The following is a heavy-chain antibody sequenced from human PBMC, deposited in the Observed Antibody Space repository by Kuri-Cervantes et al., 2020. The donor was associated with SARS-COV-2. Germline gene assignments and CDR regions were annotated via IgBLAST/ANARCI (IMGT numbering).Heavy chain of an antibody. J-gene: IGHJ3*01. CDR3: ARGFWGGFDFPTWSAFDF. CDR1: GGSISSGDYY. D-gene: IGHD5-12*01. V-gene: IGHV4-30-4*08. CDR2: FHYSGIT. Sequence: SCTVSGGSISSGDYYWRWIRQSPGKGLEWIGYFHYSGITYYNPSFKSRVDISVDTSNNQVSLKLNSVTAADTAVYYCARGFWGGFDFPTWSAFDFWGQGTRVTVSS.